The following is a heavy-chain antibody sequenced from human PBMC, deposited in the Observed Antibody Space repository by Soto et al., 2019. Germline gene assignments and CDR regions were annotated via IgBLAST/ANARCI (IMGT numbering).Heavy chain of an antibody. J-gene: IGHJ4*02. V-gene: IGHV6-1*01. CDR2: TYYRSKWYN. CDR3: ARDGLNSGYDFFEY. D-gene: IGHD5-12*01. CDR1: GYSVSSNSAA. Sequence: SQTLSLTCAISGYSVSSNSAAWNWIRQSPSRGLEWLGRTYYRSKWYNDYAVSVKSRMTINPDTSKNQFSLQLNSVTPEATAVYYCARDGLNSGYDFFEYWGQGPMVTVSS.